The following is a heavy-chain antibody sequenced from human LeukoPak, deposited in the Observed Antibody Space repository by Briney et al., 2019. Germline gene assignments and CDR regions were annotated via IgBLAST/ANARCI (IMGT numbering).Heavy chain of an antibody. CDR2: INEHGSIT. CDR1: GFTFSSYW. J-gene: IGHJ4*02. V-gene: IGHV3-74*01. Sequence: PGGSLRLSCAASGFTFSSYWMHWVRQAPGEGLVWVSRINEHGSITDYADSVKDRFTISRDNAKNTLYLHMNSLRAEDTAMYDCARDVGGAGSHWGQGTLVTVSS. CDR3: ARDVGGAGSH. D-gene: IGHD3-10*01.